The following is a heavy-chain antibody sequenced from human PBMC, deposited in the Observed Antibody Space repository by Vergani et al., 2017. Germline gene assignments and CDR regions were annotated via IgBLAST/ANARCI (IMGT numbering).Heavy chain of an antibody. V-gene: IGHV1-69*02. CDR3: ARGGIVVVPAAMSAYYYYGMDV. D-gene: IGHD2-2*01. CDR2: IIPILGIA. CDR1: GGTFSSYT. J-gene: IGHJ6*02. Sequence: QVQLVQSGAEVKKPGSSVKVSCKASGGTFSSYTISWVRQAPGQGLEWMGRIIPILGIAKYAQKFQGRVTITADKSTSTAYMELSSLRSEDTAVYYCARGGIVVVPAAMSAYYYYGMDVWGQGP.